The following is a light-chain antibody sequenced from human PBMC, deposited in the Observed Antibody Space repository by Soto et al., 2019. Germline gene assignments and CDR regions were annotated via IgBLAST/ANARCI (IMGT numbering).Light chain of an antibody. V-gene: IGKV3-20*01. Sequence: EIVLTQSPGTLSLSPGERATLSCRASQSVSSSYLSWYQQKPDQAPRLLIYGASSRATGIPNRFSGSGSGTDFTLTSSRLEPEDFAVYYWQQYGSSPGTFGQGTKLEIK. CDR3: QQYGSSPGT. CDR1: QSVSSSY. J-gene: IGKJ2*01. CDR2: GAS.